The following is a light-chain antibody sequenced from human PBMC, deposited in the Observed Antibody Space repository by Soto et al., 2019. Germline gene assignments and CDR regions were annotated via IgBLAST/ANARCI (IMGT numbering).Light chain of an antibody. V-gene: IGKV1-5*01. CDR2: DAS. CDR1: QSISSR. CDR3: LQDYNYPLT. Sequence: DIQMTQSPSSLSASVGDRVTITFRASQSISSRLAWYQQKPGKAPKFLVYDASNLESGVPSRFSGSGSGTEFTLTISSLQPDDFAAYYCLQDYNYPLTFGGGTKVDIK. J-gene: IGKJ4*01.